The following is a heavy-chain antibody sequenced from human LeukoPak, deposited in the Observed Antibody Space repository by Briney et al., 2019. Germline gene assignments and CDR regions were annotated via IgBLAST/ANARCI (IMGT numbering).Heavy chain of an antibody. J-gene: IGHJ4*02. V-gene: IGHV5-10-1*01. CDR3: ARYYYDSGSEFRYYFDY. Sequence: GESLKISCKGSGYSFTSYWISLVRQMPGEGLEWMGRIYPSDSYTNYSPSFQGHVTISADKSISTAYLQWSSLKASDTAMYYCARYYYDSGSEFRYYFDYWGQGTLVTVSS. D-gene: IGHD3-10*01. CDR2: IYPSDSYT. CDR1: GYSFTSYW.